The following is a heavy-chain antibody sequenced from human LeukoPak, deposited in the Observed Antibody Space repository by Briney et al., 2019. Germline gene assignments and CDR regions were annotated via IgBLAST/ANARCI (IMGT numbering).Heavy chain of an antibody. D-gene: IGHD3-22*01. CDR3: AKDSRYSYYYDRSGLPAA. J-gene: IGHJ5*02. Sequence: GGSLRLSCAASGFTFDDYAMHWVRQAPGKGLEWVSLISGDGGSTYYADSVKGRFTISRDNSKNSLYLQMNSLRTEDTALYYCAKDSRYSYYYDRSGLPAAWGQGTLVTVSS. CDR2: ISGDGGST. CDR1: GFTFDDYA. V-gene: IGHV3-43*02.